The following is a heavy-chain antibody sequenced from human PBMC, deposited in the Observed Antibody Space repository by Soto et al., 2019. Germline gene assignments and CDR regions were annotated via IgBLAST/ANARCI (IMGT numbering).Heavy chain of an antibody. CDR3: AKILSTVTTYYYGMDV. V-gene: IGHV3-23*01. D-gene: IGHD4-17*01. CDR1: GFSFSTYP. Sequence: VGSLRLSCAASGFSFSTYPMTWVRQAPGKRLEGVSSISGSGGDTYYIDSVKGRFTISRDNSKNTVYLQMNSLRAEDTAVYYCAKILSTVTTYYYGMDVWSQGTTVTVSS. J-gene: IGHJ6*02. CDR2: ISGSGGDT.